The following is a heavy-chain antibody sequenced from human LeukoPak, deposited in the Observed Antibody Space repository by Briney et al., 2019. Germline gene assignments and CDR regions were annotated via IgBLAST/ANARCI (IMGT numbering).Heavy chain of an antibody. Sequence: KSSETLSLTCTVSGGSISSYYWNWIRQPPGKGLEWIGYIYYSGSTNYNPSLKSRVTISVDTSKNQFSLKLSSVTAADTAVYYCARARPIFGVVIPFDPWGQGTLVTVSS. D-gene: IGHD3-3*01. J-gene: IGHJ5*02. CDR3: ARARPIFGVVIPFDP. CDR2: IYYSGST. V-gene: IGHV4-59*12. CDR1: GGSISSYY.